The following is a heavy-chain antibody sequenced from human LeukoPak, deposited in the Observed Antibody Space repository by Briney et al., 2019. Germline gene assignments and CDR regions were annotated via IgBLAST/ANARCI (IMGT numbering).Heavy chain of an antibody. CDR1: GGTFSSYT. CDR3: ARDTITGNWFDP. CDR2: IIPILGIS. D-gene: IGHD1-14*01. V-gene: IGHV1-69*04. Sequence: ASVKVSCTASGGTFSSYTISWVRQAPGQGLEWMGRIIPILGISNYAQKFQGRVTIPADKSTSTAYMELSSLRSEDTAVYYCARDTITGNWFDPWGQGTLVTVSS. J-gene: IGHJ5*02.